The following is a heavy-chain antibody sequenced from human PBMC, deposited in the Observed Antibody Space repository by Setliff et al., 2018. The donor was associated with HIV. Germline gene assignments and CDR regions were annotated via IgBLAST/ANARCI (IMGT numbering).Heavy chain of an antibody. V-gene: IGHV4-39*01. Sequence: LSEPLSLTCTVYGGSISGSNYVWGWIRQTPGKGPEWIANIHDSGSTYHNPSLESRITIAVDTSKNQFFLRLSSVSAADTDVYNCVRTASSSWWGVHYYYSIDLWGKGNTVTVSS. CDR1: GGSISGSNYV. D-gene: IGHD2-8*02. CDR2: IHDSGST. CDR3: VRTASSSWWGVHYYYSIDL. J-gene: IGHJ6*03.